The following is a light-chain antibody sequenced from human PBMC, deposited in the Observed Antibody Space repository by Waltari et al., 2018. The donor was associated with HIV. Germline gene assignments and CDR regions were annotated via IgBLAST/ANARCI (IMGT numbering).Light chain of an antibody. V-gene: IGLV2-14*03. J-gene: IGLJ3*02. Sequence: AVTQPASVSGLPGQSTTISCTGGDSDFGLYNFVSWYQQHSGKPPKLILYDVDSRASGVSDRFSGSMSGSTASLTISGLRAEDEAHYYCASFTGDNTVMFGGGTEVTVL. CDR3: ASFTGDNTVM. CDR1: DSDFGLYNF. CDR2: DVD.